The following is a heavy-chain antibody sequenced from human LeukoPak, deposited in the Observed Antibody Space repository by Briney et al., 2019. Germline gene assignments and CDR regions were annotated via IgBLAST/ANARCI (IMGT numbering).Heavy chain of an antibody. D-gene: IGHD6-13*01. V-gene: IGHV4-39*07. J-gene: IGHJ4*02. CDR1: GGSVSSSNYY. CDR2: IYFGGST. CDR3: ARDTRYINNWYPFDY. Sequence: KPSETLSLTCTVSGGSVSSSNYYWGWVRQPPGRGLEWIGSIYFGGSTYYNPSLKSRVTISVDTSKNQFSLKLSSVTAADTAVYYCARDTRYINNWYPFDYWGQGTLVTVSS.